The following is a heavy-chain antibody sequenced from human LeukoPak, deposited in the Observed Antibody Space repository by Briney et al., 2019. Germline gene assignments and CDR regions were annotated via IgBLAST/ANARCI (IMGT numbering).Heavy chain of an antibody. CDR2: IYYSGST. CDR3: ARGWGVTGTTFDY. CDR1: GGSISSYY. Sequence: PSETLSLTCTVSGGSISSYYWSWIRQPPGKGLEWIGYIYYSGSTNYNPSLKSRVTISVDTSKNQFSLKLSSVTAADTAVDYCARGWGVTGTTFDYWGQGTLVTVSS. V-gene: IGHV4-59*01. D-gene: IGHD1-20*01. J-gene: IGHJ4*02.